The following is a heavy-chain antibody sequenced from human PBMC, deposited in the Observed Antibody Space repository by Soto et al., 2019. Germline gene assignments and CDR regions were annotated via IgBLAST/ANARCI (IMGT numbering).Heavy chain of an antibody. CDR2: MNPNSGNT. V-gene: IGHV1-8*01. J-gene: IGHJ5*02. D-gene: IGHD6-6*01. CDR3: ARGPRIAAHPRPNWFDP. Sequence: ASVKVSCKASGYTFTSYDINWVRQATGQGLEWMGWMNPNSGNTGYAQKFQGRVTMTRNTSISTAYMELSSLRSEDTAVYYCARGPRIAAHPRPNWFDPWGQGTLVTVSS. CDR1: GYTFTSYD.